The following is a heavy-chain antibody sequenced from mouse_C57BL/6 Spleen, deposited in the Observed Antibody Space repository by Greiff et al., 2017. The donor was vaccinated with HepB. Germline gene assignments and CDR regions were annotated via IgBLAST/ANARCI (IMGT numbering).Heavy chain of an antibody. D-gene: IGHD4-1*01. CDR1: GYSFTSYY. Sequence: VQLQQSGPELVKPGASVKISCKASGYSFTSYYIHWVKQRPGQGLEWIGWIYPGSGNTKYNEKFKGKATLTADTSSSTAYMQLSSLTSEDSAVYYCARPNWDEGDYWGQGTTLTVSS. J-gene: IGHJ2*01. CDR3: ARPNWDEGDY. V-gene: IGHV1-66*01. CDR2: IYPGSGNT.